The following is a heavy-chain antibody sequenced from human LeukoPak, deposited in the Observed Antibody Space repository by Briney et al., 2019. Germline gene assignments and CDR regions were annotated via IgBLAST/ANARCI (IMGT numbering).Heavy chain of an antibody. Sequence: PGRSLRLSCAASGFTFSSYGMHWVRQAPGKGLEWVAVIWYDGSKKYYADSVKGRFTISRDNSKNTLYLQMNSLRAEDTAAYYCAKELTVYNRGYYFDYWGQGTLVTVSS. V-gene: IGHV3-33*06. D-gene: IGHD1-14*01. J-gene: IGHJ4*02. CDR3: AKELTVYNRGYYFDY. CDR1: GFTFSSYG. CDR2: IWYDGSKK.